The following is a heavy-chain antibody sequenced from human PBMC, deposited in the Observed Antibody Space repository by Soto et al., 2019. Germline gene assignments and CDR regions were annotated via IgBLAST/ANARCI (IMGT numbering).Heavy chain of an antibody. V-gene: IGHV3-64D*06. CDR3: VKDKHCSGGSCCLFDY. CDR1: GFTFSSYA. D-gene: IGHD2-15*01. J-gene: IGHJ4*02. CDR2: ISSNGGST. Sequence: GGSLRLSCSASGFTFSSYAMLWVRQAPGKGLEYVSAISSNGGSTYYADSVKGRFTTSRDNSKNTLYLQMSSLRSEDTAVYYCVKDKHCSGGSCCLFDYWGQGTLVTVAS.